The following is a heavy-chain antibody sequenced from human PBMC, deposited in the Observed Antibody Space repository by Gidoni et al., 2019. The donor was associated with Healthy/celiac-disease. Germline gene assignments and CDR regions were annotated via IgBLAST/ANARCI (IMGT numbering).Heavy chain of an antibody. CDR3: AKLSQRDDAFDI. J-gene: IGHJ3*02. D-gene: IGHD3-16*02. CDR2: ISYDGSNK. Sequence: QVQLVESWGGVVHPGRYLRLSCAASGFPFSSYGMHWVRQAPGKGLEWVAVISYDGSNKYYADSVKGRFTISRDNSKNTLDLQMNSLRAEDTAVYYCAKLSQRDDAFDIWGQGTMVTVSS. V-gene: IGHV3-30*18. CDR1: GFPFSSYG.